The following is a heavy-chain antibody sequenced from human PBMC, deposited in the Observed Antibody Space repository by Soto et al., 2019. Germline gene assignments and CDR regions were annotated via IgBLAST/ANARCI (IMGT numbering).Heavy chain of an antibody. Sequence: QVQLVQSGTEVKKPGASVKVSCKASGYTFTNYGITWVRQAPGEGLEWMGWISGYNGHTNYAQKVQGRVTMTTDTSTSTAYMELRSLRSDDTAVFYCARSPAATGTCWLDPWGQGTLVTVSS. J-gene: IGHJ5*02. D-gene: IGHD6-13*01. CDR2: ISGYNGHT. CDR3: ARSPAATGTCWLDP. V-gene: IGHV1-18*04. CDR1: GYTFTNYG.